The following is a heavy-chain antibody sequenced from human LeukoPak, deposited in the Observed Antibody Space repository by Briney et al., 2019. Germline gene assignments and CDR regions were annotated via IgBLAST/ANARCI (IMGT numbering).Heavy chain of an antibody. CDR2: IRYDATNK. Sequence: GGSLRLSCAASGFSFNNYGMHWVRQAAGKGLEWVAFIRYDATNKYYADSVKGRFTISRDNSKNTLYLQMNSLRAEDTAVFYCANDYRSGSSNFDYWGQGTLVTVSS. CDR1: GFSFNNYG. J-gene: IGHJ4*02. CDR3: ANDYRSGSSNFDY. V-gene: IGHV3-30*02. D-gene: IGHD1-26*01.